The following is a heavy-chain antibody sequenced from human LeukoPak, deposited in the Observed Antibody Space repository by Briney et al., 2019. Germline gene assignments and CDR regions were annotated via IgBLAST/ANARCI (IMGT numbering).Heavy chain of an antibody. CDR2: INAGNGNT. CDR1: GYTFTSYA. V-gene: IGHV1-3*01. CDR3: ARDRGGVVVAACFDY. D-gene: IGHD2-15*01. Sequence: ASVKVSCKASGYTFTSYAMHWVRQAPGQRLEWMGWINAGNGNTKYSQKFQGRVTITRDTSASTAHMELSSLRSEDTAVYYCARDRGGVVVAACFDYWGQGTLVTVSS. J-gene: IGHJ4*02.